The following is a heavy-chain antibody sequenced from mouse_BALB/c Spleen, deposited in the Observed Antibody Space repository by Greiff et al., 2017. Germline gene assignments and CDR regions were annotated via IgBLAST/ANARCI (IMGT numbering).Heavy chain of an antibody. Sequence: VQLQQSGAELVKPGASVKLSCTASGFNIKDTYMHWVKQRPEQGLEWIGRIDPANGNTKYDPKFQGKATITADTSSNTAYLQLSSLTSEDTAVYYCARGDGYLYYYAMDYWGQGTSVTVSS. CDR1: GFNIKDTY. CDR2: IDPANGNT. J-gene: IGHJ4*01. D-gene: IGHD2-3*01. V-gene: IGHV14-3*02. CDR3: ARGDGYLYYYAMDY.